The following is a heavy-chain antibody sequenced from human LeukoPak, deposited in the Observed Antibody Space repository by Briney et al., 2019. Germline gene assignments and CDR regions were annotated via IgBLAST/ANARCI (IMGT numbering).Heavy chain of an antibody. J-gene: IGHJ4*02. Sequence: GASVKVSCKASGYTFTGYYMHWVRQAPGQGLEWMGWINPNSGGTNYAQKFQGRVTMTRDTSISAAFLELSMLTSDDTAAYYCARGGSTIVVVPASNLPSDYWGQGTLVTVSS. D-gene: IGHD2-2*01. CDR3: ARGGSTIVVVPASNLPSDY. CDR2: INPNSGGT. CDR1: GYTFTGYY. V-gene: IGHV1-2*02.